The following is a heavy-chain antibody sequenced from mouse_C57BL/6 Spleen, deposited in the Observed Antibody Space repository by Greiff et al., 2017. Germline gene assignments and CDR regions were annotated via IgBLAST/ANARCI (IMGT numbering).Heavy chain of an antibody. D-gene: IGHD1-1*01. CDR3: ARSGGSSAAWFAY. CDR1: GYTFTDYY. Sequence: VQLQQSGAELVRPGASVKLSCKASGYTFTDYYINWVKQRPGQGLEWIARIYPGSGNTYSNETFKGKATLTAEKSSSPAYMQLSSLTSEDSAVYFCARSGGSSAAWFAYWGQGTLVTVSA. CDR2: IYPGSGNT. V-gene: IGHV1-76*01. J-gene: IGHJ3*01.